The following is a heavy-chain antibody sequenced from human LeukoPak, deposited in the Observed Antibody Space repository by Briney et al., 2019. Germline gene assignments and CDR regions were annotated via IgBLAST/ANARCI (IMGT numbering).Heavy chain of an antibody. CDR1: GFTFSSCA. Sequence: PGRSLRLSCAASGFTFSSCAMHWVRQAPGKGLEWVAVISYDGSNKYYADSVKGRFTISRDNSKNTLYLQMNSLRAEDTAVYYCARAPGDDFWSGYYHFDYWGQGTLVTVSS. J-gene: IGHJ4*02. CDR2: ISYDGSNK. V-gene: IGHV3-30-3*01. CDR3: ARAPGDDFWSGYYHFDY. D-gene: IGHD3-3*01.